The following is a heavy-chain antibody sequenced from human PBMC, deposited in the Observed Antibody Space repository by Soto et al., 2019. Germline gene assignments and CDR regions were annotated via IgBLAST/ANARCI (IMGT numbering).Heavy chain of an antibody. D-gene: IGHD4-17*01. Sequence: QVQLVESGGGLVKPGGSLRLSCAASGFTFSDYYMSWIRQARGKGLEWVSYISSSGSTIYYADSVKGRFTISRDNAKNSLYLQMNSLRAEDTAVYYCARAAGVGGDYPFPGNYYYYYYMDVWGKGTTVTVSS. CDR2: ISSSGSTI. CDR3: ARAAGVGGDYPFPGNYYYYYYMDV. V-gene: IGHV3-11*01. J-gene: IGHJ6*03. CDR1: GFTFSDYY.